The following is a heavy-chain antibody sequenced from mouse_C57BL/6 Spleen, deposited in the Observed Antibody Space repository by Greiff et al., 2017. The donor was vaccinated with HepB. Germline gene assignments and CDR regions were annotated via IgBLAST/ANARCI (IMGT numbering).Heavy chain of an antibody. CDR1: GYSITSGYY. Sequence: EVQLVESGPGLVKPSQSLSLTCSVTGYSITSGYYWNWIRQFPGNKLEWMGYISYDGSNNYNPSLKNRISITRDTSKNQFFLKLNSVTTEDTATYYCARDYYGGFAYWGQGTLVTVSA. D-gene: IGHD1-1*01. CDR3: ARDYYGGFAY. J-gene: IGHJ3*01. V-gene: IGHV3-6*01. CDR2: ISYDGSN.